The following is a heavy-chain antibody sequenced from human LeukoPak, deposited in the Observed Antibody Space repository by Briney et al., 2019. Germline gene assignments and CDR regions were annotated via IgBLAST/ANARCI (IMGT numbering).Heavy chain of an antibody. CDR1: GFAFSNAW. J-gene: IGHJ3*02. CDR2: IKQDGSEK. Sequence: GGSLRLSCAASGFAFSNAWMSWVRQAPGKGLEWVANIKQDGSEKYFVDSVRGRFTISRDNAKNSLYLQMNSLRAEDTAVYYCATQNGDYNHAFDIWGQGTMVTVSS. V-gene: IGHV3-7*05. D-gene: IGHD4-17*01. CDR3: ATQNGDYNHAFDI.